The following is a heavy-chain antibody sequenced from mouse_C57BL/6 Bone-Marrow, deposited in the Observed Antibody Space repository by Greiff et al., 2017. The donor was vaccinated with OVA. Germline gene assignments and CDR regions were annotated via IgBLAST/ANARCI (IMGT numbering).Heavy chain of an antibody. V-gene: IGHV1-26*01. CDR3: AREDFYGISYDWYFDV. D-gene: IGHD1-1*01. Sequence: VQLQQSGPELVKPGASVKISCKASGYTFTDYYMNWVKQSHGKSLEWIGDINPNNGGTSYNQKFKGKATLTVDKSSSTAYMELRSLTSEDSAVYYCAREDFYGISYDWYFDVWGTGTTVTVSS. J-gene: IGHJ1*03. CDR2: INPNNGGT. CDR1: GYTFTDYY.